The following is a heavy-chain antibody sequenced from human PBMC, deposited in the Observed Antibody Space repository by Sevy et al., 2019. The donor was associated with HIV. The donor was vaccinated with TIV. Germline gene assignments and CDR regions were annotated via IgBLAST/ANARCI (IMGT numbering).Heavy chain of an antibody. CDR1: GYTFTSYA. Sequence: ASVKVSCKASGYTFTSYAMNWVRQAPGQGLEWMGWINTNSGNPTYAQGFTGRFVFSLDTSVSTAYLQISSLRADDTAVYYCAREAYDFWSGYYTQYGYWGQGTLVTVSS. CDR2: INTNSGNP. V-gene: IGHV7-4-1*02. D-gene: IGHD3-3*01. J-gene: IGHJ4*02. CDR3: AREAYDFWSGYYTQYGY.